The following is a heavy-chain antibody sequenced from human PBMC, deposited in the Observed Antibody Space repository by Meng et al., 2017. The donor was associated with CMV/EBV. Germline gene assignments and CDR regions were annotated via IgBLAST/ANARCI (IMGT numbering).Heavy chain of an antibody. Sequence: QLQLQESGPGLVKPSETLSLTCTVSGGSISSSSYYWGWIRQPPGKGLEWIGSIYYSGSTYYNPSLKSRVTISVDTSKNQFSLKLSSVTAADTAVHYCARDYGDLRQDYWGQGTLVTVSS. CDR3: ARDYGDLRQDY. CDR2: IYYSGST. D-gene: IGHD4-17*01. V-gene: IGHV4-39*07. CDR1: GGSISSSSYY. J-gene: IGHJ4*02.